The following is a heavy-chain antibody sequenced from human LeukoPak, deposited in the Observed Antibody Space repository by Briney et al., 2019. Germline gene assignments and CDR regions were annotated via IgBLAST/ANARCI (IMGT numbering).Heavy chain of an antibody. J-gene: IGHJ3*02. CDR3: ATYGSGSYFRLRGGLGAFDI. D-gene: IGHD3-10*01. CDR1: GFTFSSYS. V-gene: IGHV3-21*01. CDR2: ISSSSSYI. Sequence: GGSLRLSCAASGFTFSSYSMNWVRQAPGKGLEWVSSISSSSSYIYYADSVKGRFTISRDNAKNSLYLQMNSLRAEDTAVYYCATYGSGSYFRLRGGLGAFDIWGQGTMVTVSS.